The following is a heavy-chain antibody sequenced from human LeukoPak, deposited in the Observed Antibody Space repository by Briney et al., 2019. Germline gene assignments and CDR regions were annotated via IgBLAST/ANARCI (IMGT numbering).Heavy chain of an antibody. D-gene: IGHD4-17*01. Sequence: GGSLRLSCAPSGFRFTNAWMTWVRQAPGKGLEWVSAIRARGDGTFYADAVKGRFTISRDNSKNTLFLQMSSLRGEDTAIYYCARDPNGDYIGAFDMGGPGTKVTVSS. V-gene: IGHV3-23*01. J-gene: IGHJ3*02. CDR1: GFRFTNAW. CDR2: IRARGDGT. CDR3: ARDPNGDYIGAFDM.